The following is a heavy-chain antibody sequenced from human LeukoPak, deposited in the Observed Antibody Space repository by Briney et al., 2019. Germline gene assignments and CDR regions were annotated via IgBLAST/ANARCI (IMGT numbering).Heavy chain of an antibody. Sequence: PGGSLRLSCAGSGFTLSSYSMDWVRQAPGKGLEWVSSISSSSSYIYYADSVKGRFTISRDNAKNSLYLQMNSLRAEDTAVYYCARDRSGYSGYDFFDYWGQGALVTVSS. D-gene: IGHD5-12*01. CDR3: ARDRSGYSGYDFFDY. V-gene: IGHV3-21*01. CDR2: ISSSSSYI. J-gene: IGHJ4*02. CDR1: GFTLSSYS.